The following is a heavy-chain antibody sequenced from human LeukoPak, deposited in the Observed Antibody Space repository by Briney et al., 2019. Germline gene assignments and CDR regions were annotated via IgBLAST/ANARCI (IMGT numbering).Heavy chain of an antibody. J-gene: IGHJ6*02. CDR1: GGSMSGFY. CDR2: IFYSGST. D-gene: IGHD2-2*01. CDR3: ARTLDCSSISCSYGMDV. Sequence: SETLSLTCAVSGGSMSGFYWSWIRQPPGKGLEWIGYIFYSGSTNYNPSLKSRVTISVDTSKNQFSLKLSSVTAADTAVYYCARTLDCSSISCSYGMDVWGQGTTVTVPS. V-gene: IGHV4-59*08.